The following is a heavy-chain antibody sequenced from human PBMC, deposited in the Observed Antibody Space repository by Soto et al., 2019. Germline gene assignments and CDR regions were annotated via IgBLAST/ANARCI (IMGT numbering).Heavy chain of an antibody. CDR2: IIHTGDT. J-gene: IGHJ6*03. V-gene: IGHV4-34*01. D-gene: IGHD3-16*01. CDR3: ARGIIPDYRRHMDV. Sequence: QVQLEQWGAGLLKSSETLSLTCSVFGGSFSGYYWNWIRQSPGTGLEWMAEIIHTGDTHYNPSLNSRVTVPLDTSRTQFSLSLRSVTAPDTAVYDCARGIIPDYRRHMDVWGKGTTVPVSS. CDR1: GGSFSGYY.